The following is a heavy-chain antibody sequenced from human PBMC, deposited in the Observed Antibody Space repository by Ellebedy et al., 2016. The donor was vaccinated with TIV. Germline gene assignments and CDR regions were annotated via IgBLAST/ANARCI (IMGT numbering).Heavy chain of an antibody. V-gene: IGHV4-30-4*01. CDR2: FDYSGST. CDR3: ARDRGYGFDS. CDR1: GGPMSSGEYF. J-gene: IGHJ4*01. D-gene: IGHD5-12*01. Sequence: MPSETLSPTCSVSGGPMSSGEYFWSLVRQPPGKGLEWLGYFDYSGSTYYIPSLNSRVVISVDTSKNQFSLDLRSVTAADTAVYFCARDRGYGFDSWGQGTLVAVSS.